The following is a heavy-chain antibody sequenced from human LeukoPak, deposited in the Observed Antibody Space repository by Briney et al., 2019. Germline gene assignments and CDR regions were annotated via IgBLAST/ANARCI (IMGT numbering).Heavy chain of an antibody. V-gene: IGHV4-59*01. CDR2: IYYSGST. CDR1: GGSITSYY. Sequence: SETLSLTCTVSGGSITSYYWGWIRQPPGEGLEWIGYIYYSGSTNYNPSLKSRVTISVDTSKNQFSLKLSSVTAADTAVYYCAREYSSSSYFAYWSQGTLVTVSS. CDR3: AREYSSSSYFAY. D-gene: IGHD6-6*01. J-gene: IGHJ4*02.